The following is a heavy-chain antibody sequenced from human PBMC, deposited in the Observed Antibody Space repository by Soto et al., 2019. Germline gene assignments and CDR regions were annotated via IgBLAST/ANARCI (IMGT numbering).Heavy chain of an antibody. CDR2: ISAYYGST. V-gene: IGHV1-18*01. J-gene: IGHJ4*02. CDR1: GGTFSIYA. D-gene: IGHD2-15*01. CDR3: ARGPDSALVPTPINPFHS. Sequence: GASVKVSWKAAGGTFSIYAINWVRQAPRQGLEWMGWISAYYGSTKYAEKFQGRVTMTTDTSTSTAYMELTSLKSDDTAVYYCARGPDSALVPTPINPFHSWGQGTLVTVSS.